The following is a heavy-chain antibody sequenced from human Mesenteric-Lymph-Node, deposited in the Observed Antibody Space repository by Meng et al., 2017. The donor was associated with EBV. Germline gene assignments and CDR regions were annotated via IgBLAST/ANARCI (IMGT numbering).Heavy chain of an antibody. CDR3: AKSLDSGGYYFDL. CDR2: IYNSGIT. V-gene: IGHV4-4*02. Sequence: QVQRQESGPGLVKPWGTLSLTWGVSGVSVRTDSWWNWVRQSPGGGLEWIGQIYNSGITNYNPSLKSRVTISLDTSKNQFSLKLTSLTAADTAIYYCAKSLDSGGYYFDLWGQGSLVTVSS. CDR1: GVSVRTDSW. J-gene: IGHJ4*02. D-gene: IGHD2-15*01.